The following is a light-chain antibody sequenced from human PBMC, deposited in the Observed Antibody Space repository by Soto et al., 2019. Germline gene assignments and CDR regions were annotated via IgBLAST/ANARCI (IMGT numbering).Light chain of an antibody. Sequence: EIVMTQSPVTLSVSPGERATLSCRASQGVTSNLAWYQQKPGQAPRLLIYGASTRATGIPARFSGSGSGTEFTLTISNLQSEDFAIYYCQQFNDWPRTFGQGTKVDIK. V-gene: IGKV3-15*01. CDR3: QQFNDWPRT. CDR2: GAS. J-gene: IGKJ1*01. CDR1: QGVTSN.